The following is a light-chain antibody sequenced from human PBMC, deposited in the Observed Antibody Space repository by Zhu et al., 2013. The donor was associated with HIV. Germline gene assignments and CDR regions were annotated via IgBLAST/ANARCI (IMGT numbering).Light chain of an antibody. CDR3: AAWDDSLSGRV. Sequence: QSVLTQPPSVSGAPGQRVTISCTGSSSNIGAGYDVHWYQQLPGTAPKLLIYANSNRPSGVPDRFSGSKSGTSASLAISGLRSEDEADYYCAAWDDSLSGRVFGGGTKLTVL. J-gene: IGLJ3*02. V-gene: IGLV1-40*01. CDR2: ANS. CDR1: SSNIGAGYD.